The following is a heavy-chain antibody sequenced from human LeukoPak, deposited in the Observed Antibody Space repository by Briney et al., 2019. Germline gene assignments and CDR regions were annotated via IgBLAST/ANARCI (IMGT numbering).Heavy chain of an antibody. CDR3: ARDRSPYSSGEGLYYFDY. Sequence: PGGSLRLSCAASGFTFSSYEMNWVRQAPGKGLEWVSSISSSSSYIYYADSVKGRFTISRDNAKNSLYLQMNSLRAEDTAVYYCARDRSPYSSGEGLYYFDYWGQGTLVTVSS. J-gene: IGHJ4*02. CDR2: ISSSSSYI. D-gene: IGHD6-19*01. V-gene: IGHV3-21*01. CDR1: GFTFSSYE.